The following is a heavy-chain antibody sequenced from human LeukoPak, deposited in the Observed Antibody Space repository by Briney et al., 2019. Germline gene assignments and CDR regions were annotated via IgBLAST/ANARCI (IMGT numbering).Heavy chain of an antibody. CDR2: MYRGDRT. CDR3: ASSHCTAGSCNWFDP. D-gene: IGHD2-8*02. Sequence: PGGSLRLSCAASGFTVSSNYMSWVRQAPGKGLEWVSFMYRGDRTYYADSVKGRFTMSRDDMEKTVYLQIDSLRAEDTAVYYCASSHCTAGSCNWFDPWGQGTLVTVSS. CDR1: GFTVSSNY. V-gene: IGHV3-66*01. J-gene: IGHJ5*02.